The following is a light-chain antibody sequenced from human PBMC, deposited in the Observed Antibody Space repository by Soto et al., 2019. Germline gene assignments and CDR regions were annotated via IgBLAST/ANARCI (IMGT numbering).Light chain of an antibody. CDR2: GNS. Sequence: QSVLTQPPSGSGAPGQKVTICCTGSSSNIGAGYDVHWYQQLPGTAPKLLIYGNSNRPSGVPDRFSGSKSGTSASLAITGLQAEDEADYYCQSYDSSLSAVVFGGGTKLTVL. CDR3: QSYDSSLSAVV. V-gene: IGLV1-40*01. CDR1: SSNIGAGYD. J-gene: IGLJ2*01.